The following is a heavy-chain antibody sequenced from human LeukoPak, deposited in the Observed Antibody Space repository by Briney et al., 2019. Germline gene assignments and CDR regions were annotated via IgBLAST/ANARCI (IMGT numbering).Heavy chain of an antibody. CDR1: GFTVSSNY. CDR2: IYSGGHT. D-gene: IGHD1-1*01. Sequence: GGSLRLSCAASGFTVSSNYMSWVRRAPGKGLEWVSVIYSGGHTYYADSVKGRFTISRDDSRNTLYLQVNSLRADDTAVYYCASSQGTTYYYAMDVWGQGTTVTVSS. J-gene: IGHJ6*02. V-gene: IGHV3-66*01. CDR3: ASSQGTTYYYAMDV.